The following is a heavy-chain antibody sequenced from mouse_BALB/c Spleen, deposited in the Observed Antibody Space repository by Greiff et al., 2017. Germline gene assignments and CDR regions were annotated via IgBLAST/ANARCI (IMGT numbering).Heavy chain of an antibody. V-gene: IGHV14-4*02. D-gene: IGHD2-2*01. CDR3: NAGYPYYFDY. CDR2: IDPENGNT. J-gene: IGHJ2*01. Sequence: VQLQQSGAELVRPGALVKLSCKASGFNIKDYYMHWVKQRPEQGLEWIGWIDPENGNTEYAPKFQGKATMTADTSSNTAYLQLSSLTSEDTAVYYCNAGYPYYFDYWGQGTTLTVSS. CDR1: GFNIKDYY.